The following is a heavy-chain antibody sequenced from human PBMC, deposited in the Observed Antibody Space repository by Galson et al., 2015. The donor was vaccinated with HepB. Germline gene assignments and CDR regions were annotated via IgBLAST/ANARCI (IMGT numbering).Heavy chain of an antibody. CDR3: ARLFPISGSDSYYPLLYVFDY. CDR2: ISSRGTSA. J-gene: IGHJ4*02. Sequence: SLRLSCAASGFTFSGYSMSWVRQAPGKGLEWVSYISSRGTSASYADAVKGRFTVSRDNAKNSLYLQMNTLRAEDTAVYYCARLFPISGSDSYYPLLYVFDYWGQGTLVTVSS. CDR1: GFTFSGYS. D-gene: IGHD3-10*01. V-gene: IGHV3-21*05.